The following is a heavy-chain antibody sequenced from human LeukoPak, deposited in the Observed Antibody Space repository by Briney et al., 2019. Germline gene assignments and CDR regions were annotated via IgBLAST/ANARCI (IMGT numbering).Heavy chain of an antibody. CDR2: MWYDGSRE. V-gene: IGHV3-33*01. CDR3: ARDLSFGSLDF. D-gene: IGHD1-26*01. J-gene: IGHJ4*02. Sequence: GGSLRLSCAASGFILSTHGMHWVRQAPGKGLEWVAGMWYDGSREDYADSVKGRSTISRDMSKNTLNLQMNSLRVEDTAMFYCARDLSFGSLDFRGQGTLVTVSS. CDR1: GFILSTHG.